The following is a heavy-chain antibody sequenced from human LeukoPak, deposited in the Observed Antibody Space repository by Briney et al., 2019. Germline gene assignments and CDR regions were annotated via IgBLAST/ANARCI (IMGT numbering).Heavy chain of an antibody. J-gene: IGHJ4*02. CDR2: IISTGGCT. Sequence: GGSLRLSCAASGFTFSSCAMSWVRQAPGKGLEWVSGIISTGGCTYYADSVKGRFTISRDNSKSTLSLQMDSLRAEDTAVYYCAKGYSSGWRTYFDYWGQGTLVTVSS. CDR3: AKGYSSGWRTYFDY. V-gene: IGHV3-23*01. D-gene: IGHD6-19*01. CDR1: GFTFSSCA.